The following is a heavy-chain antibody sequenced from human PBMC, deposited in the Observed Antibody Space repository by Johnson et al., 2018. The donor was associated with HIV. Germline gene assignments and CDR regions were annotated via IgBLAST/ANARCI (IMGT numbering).Heavy chain of an antibody. V-gene: IGHV3-15*01. J-gene: IGHJ3*02. CDR3: TTERGDPLIGADAFDI. CDR2: IKSKTDGGTT. D-gene: IGHD3-16*01. CDR1: GFTFSNAW. Sequence: VQLVESGGGLVKPGGSLRLSCAASGFTFSNAWMSWVRQAPGKGLEWVGRIKSKTDGGTTDYAAPVKGRFTLSRDESKNTLYLQMNSLKTEDTAVYYCTTERGDPLIGADAFDIWGQGTMVTVSS.